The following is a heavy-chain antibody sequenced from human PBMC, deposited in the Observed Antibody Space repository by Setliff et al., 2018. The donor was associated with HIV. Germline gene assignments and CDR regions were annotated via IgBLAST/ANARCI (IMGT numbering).Heavy chain of an antibody. CDR2: IYHSGNT. V-gene: IGHV4-38-2*02. CDR3: ARGQGCGGGCHYAFDI. J-gene: IGHJ3*02. D-gene: IGHD2-21*02. CDR1: GDSISSDFY. Sequence: PSETLSLTCTVSGDSISSDFYWGWIRQPPGKGLEWIGSIYHSGNTYYMPSLQSRVTISVDMSKNQFSLNLNSVTAADTAVYYCARGQGCGGGCHYAFDIWGQGTMVTVSS.